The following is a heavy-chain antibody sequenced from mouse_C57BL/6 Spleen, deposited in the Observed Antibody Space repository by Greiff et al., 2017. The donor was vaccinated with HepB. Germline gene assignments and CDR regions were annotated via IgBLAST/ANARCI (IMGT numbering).Heavy chain of an antibody. J-gene: IGHJ4*01. CDR3: ARRGPYGHYAMDY. CDR1: GYTFTSYW. D-gene: IGHD1-1*02. CDR2: IDPSDSYT. Sequence: QVQLQQPGAELVRPGTSVKLSCKASGYTFTSYWMHWVKQRPGQGLEWIGVIDPSDSYTNYNQKFKGKATLTVDTSSSTAYMQLSSLTSEDSAVYYGARRGPYGHYAMDYWGQGTSVTVSS. V-gene: IGHV1-59*01.